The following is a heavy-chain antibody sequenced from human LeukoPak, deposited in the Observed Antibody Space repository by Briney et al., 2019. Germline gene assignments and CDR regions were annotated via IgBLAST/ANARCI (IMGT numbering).Heavy chain of an antibody. CDR3: ARDSEIAVLDF. V-gene: IGHV3-48*02. CDR2: ISSSSTVI. Sequence: GGSLRLSCAASGFTFSTFNMNWVRQAPGKGLEWISYISSSSTVIYYADSVKGRFTISRDNAKNSLYLQMNSLRDDDTAVYYCARDSEIAVLDFWGQGTLVTVSS. CDR1: GFTFSTFN. J-gene: IGHJ4*02. D-gene: IGHD6-19*01.